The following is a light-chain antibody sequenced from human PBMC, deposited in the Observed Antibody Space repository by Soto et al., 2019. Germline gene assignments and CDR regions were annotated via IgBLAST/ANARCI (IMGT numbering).Light chain of an antibody. CDR2: SNN. Sequence: QSVLTQPPSASGTPGQRVTISCCGLSSHIGSNTVNWYQQLPVSAPKLLIYSNNQRPSGGPDRFSGSKSGTSASLAISGLQSEDEADYYCAALYYSLNGYVFGTGTKLTVL. J-gene: IGLJ1*01. CDR3: AALYYSLNGYV. V-gene: IGLV1-44*01. CDR1: SSHIGSNT.